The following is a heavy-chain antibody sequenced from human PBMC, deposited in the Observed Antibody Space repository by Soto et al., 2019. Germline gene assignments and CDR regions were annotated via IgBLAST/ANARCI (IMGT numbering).Heavy chain of an antibody. V-gene: IGHV4-30-4*01. Sequence: SETLSLTCTVSGGSIGSGDYYWNWIRQPPGKGLEWIGYIYYSGSTYYNPSLKSRVTISVDTSKNQFSLKLSSVTAADTAVYYCARDSYDSSGSSGYSFDYWGQGTLVTVSS. J-gene: IGHJ4*01. CDR2: IYYSGST. CDR1: GGSIGSGDYY. CDR3: ARDSYDSSGSSGYSFDY. D-gene: IGHD3-22*01.